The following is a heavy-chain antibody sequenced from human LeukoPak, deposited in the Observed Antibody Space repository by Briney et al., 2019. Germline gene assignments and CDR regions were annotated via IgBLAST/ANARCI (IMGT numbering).Heavy chain of an antibody. CDR1: GYTFTSYA. CDR3: ARGEGDYGDYGWFDP. J-gene: IGHJ5*02. V-gene: IGHV1-3*01. Sequence: ASVKVSCKASGYTFTSYAIHWVRQAPGQRLEWMGWINAGNGNTKYSQKFQGRVTITRDTSASTAYMELSSLRSEDTAVYYCARGEGDYGDYGWFDPWGQGTLVTVSS. CDR2: INAGNGNT. D-gene: IGHD4-17*01.